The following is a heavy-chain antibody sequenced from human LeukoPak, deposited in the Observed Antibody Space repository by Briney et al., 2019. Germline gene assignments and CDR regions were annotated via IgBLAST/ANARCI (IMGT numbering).Heavy chain of an antibody. J-gene: IGHJ6*03. CDR2: INPNSGGT. V-gene: IGHV1-2*02. Sequence: ASVKVSCKASGYTFTGYYMHWVRQAPGQGLEWMGWINPNSGGTNYAQKFQGRVTMTRDTSISTAYMELSRLRSDDTAVYYCARVVDYSSSFVYYMDVWGKGTTVTVS. CDR3: ARVVDYSSSFVYYMDV. D-gene: IGHD6-6*01. CDR1: GYTFTGYY.